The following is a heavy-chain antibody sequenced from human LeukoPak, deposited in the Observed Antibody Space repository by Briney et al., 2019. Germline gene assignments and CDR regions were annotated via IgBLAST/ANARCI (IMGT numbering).Heavy chain of an antibody. CDR2: ISGSGGST. CDR1: GGSISSYY. Sequence: QPSETLSLTCTVSGGSISSYYWSWIRQPPGKGLEWVSAISGSGGSTYYADSVKGRFTISRDNSKNTLYLQMNSLRAEDTAVYYCAKRSLEMAFDYWGQGTLVTVSS. CDR3: AKRSLEMAFDY. V-gene: IGHV3-23*01. D-gene: IGHD5-24*01. J-gene: IGHJ4*02.